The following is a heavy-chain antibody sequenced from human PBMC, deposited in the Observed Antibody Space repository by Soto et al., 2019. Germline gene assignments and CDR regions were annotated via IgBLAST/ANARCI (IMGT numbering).Heavy chain of an antibody. CDR3: AHSSRSYYYYGMDV. Sequence: GLDLEWLALIYWNDDKRYSPSLKSRLTITKDTSKNQVVLTMTNMDPVDTATYYCAHSSRSYYYYGMDVWGQGTTVTVSS. CDR2: IYWNDDK. V-gene: IGHV2-5*01. J-gene: IGHJ6*02.